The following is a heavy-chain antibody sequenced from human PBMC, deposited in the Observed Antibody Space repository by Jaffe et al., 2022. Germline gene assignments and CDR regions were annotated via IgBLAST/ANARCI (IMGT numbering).Heavy chain of an antibody. CDR2: ISWNSGSI. V-gene: IGHV3-9*01. Sequence: EVQLVESGGGLVQPGRSLRLSCAASGFTFDDYAMHWVRQAPGKGLEWVSGISWNSGSIGYADSVKGRFTISRDNAKNSLYLQMNSLRAEDTALYYCALLGGYCSGGSCYRYWYFDLWGRGTLVTVSS. CDR3: ALLGGYCSGGSCYRYWYFDL. D-gene: IGHD2-15*01. CDR1: GFTFDDYA. J-gene: IGHJ2*01.